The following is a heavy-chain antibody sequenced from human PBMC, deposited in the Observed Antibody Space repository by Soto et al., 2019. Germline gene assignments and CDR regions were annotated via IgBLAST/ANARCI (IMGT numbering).Heavy chain of an antibody. V-gene: IGHV3-30*03. D-gene: IGHD6-25*01. CDR1: GFVSNDYD. CDR2: VSYDGNKK. Sequence: QVQLAESGGGVVQPGRSLRLSCATSGFVSNDYDIHWVRQAPGKGLAWLASVSYDGNKKYYAESVKGRFTISRDNSKNTLSLQLNSPGAEDTAVYYCSRGIKGGLDAWGPGTLVTVSS. J-gene: IGHJ5*02. CDR3: SRGIKGGLDA.